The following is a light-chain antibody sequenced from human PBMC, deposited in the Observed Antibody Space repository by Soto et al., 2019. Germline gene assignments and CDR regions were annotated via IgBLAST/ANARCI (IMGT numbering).Light chain of an antibody. CDR3: CSFVDSDTVL. CDR2: DVN. V-gene: IGLV2-11*01. CDR1: SSDVGSYKY. J-gene: IGLJ3*02. Sequence: QSALTQPRSVSGSPGQSVTISCTGTSSDVGSYKYVSWYQHHPGKAPKLMIFDVNKRPSGVPDRFSGSNSGNAASLTISGLQPEDEADYFCCSFVDSDTVLFGGGTKVTVL.